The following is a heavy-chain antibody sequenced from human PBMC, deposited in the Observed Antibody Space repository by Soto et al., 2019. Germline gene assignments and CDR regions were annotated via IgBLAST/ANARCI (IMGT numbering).Heavy chain of an antibody. J-gene: IGHJ5*02. Sequence: TSETLSLTCTVSGGSVSSGSYYWSWIRQPPGKGLEWIGYIYYSGSTNYNPSLKSRVTISVDTSKNQFSLKLSSVTAADTAVYYCAREGYSSGSLPWGFDPWGQGTLVTVSS. CDR1: GGSVSSGSYY. V-gene: IGHV4-61*01. CDR2: IYYSGST. CDR3: AREGYSSGSLPWGFDP. D-gene: IGHD6-19*01.